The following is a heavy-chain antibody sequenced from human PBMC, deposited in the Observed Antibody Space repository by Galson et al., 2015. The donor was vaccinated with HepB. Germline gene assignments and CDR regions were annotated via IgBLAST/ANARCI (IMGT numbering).Heavy chain of an antibody. CDR3: ANGLVEYSSSSSFDY. CDR2: ISYDGSNK. J-gene: IGHJ4*02. CDR1: GFTFSSYG. D-gene: IGHD6-6*01. Sequence: SLRISCAASGFTFSSYGMHWVRQAPGKGLEWVAVISYDGSNKYYADSVKGRFTISRDNSKNTLYLQMNSLRAEDTAVYYCANGLVEYSSSSSFDYWGQGTLVTVSS. V-gene: IGHV3-30*18.